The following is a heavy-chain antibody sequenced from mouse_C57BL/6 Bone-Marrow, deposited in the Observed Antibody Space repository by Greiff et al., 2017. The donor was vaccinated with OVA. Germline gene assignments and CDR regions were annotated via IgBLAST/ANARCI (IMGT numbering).Heavy chain of an antibody. J-gene: IGHJ1*03. Sequence: DVKLVESGGGLVQPGGSLSLSCAASGFTFTDYYMSWVRQPPGKALEWLGFIRNKANGYTTEYSASVKGRFTISRDNSQSILYLQMNALRAEDSATYYCARRGWLLLWYFDVWGTGTTVTVSS. CDR2: IRNKANGYTT. CDR3: ARRGWLLLWYFDV. D-gene: IGHD2-3*01. CDR1: GFTFTDYY. V-gene: IGHV7-3*01.